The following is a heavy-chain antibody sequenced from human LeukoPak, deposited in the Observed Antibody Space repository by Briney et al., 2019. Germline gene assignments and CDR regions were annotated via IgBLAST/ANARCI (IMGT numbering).Heavy chain of an antibody. D-gene: IGHD3-10*01. CDR3: ARHMSVSYDAFDL. V-gene: IGHV4-61*08. CDR2: VYYTGRT. Sequence: SQTLSLTCTVSGGSISSGDYYWSWIRQPPGKGLEWIAYVYYTGRTLYNPSLESRVTISVDTSKTQISLKLTSVAAADTAVYYCARHMSVSYDAFDLWGRGTPVTVSS. CDR1: GGSISSGDYY. J-gene: IGHJ3*01.